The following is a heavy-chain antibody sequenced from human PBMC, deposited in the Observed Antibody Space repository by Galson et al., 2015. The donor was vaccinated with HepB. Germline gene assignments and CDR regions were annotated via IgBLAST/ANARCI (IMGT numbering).Heavy chain of an antibody. D-gene: IGHD2-2*02. Sequence: SLRLSCAGSGFAFSSYSMNWVRQAPGKGLEWVGRIKRKTDGGTTDYAAPAKGRFTISRDDTKNTLYLQMNSLKTQDTAVYYCTTDPYCSSSSCDNYYYYSMDRWGQGTLVTVSS. J-gene: IGHJ6*03. CDR1: GFAFSSYS. CDR2: IKRKTDGGTT. CDR3: TTDPYCSSSSCDNYYYYSMDR. V-gene: IGHV3-15*01.